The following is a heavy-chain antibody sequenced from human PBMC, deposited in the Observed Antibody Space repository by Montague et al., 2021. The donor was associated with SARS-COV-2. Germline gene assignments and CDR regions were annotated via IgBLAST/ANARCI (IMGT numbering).Heavy chain of an antibody. J-gene: IGHJ6*02. CDR1: GGSISNYY. Sequence: SETLERKGNVSGGSISNYYWSWIRQPPGRGLEWIGYIYYSGSTDYSPSLKSRVTISLDTSKNQFPLKVTSVTAADTAVYYCARGGGYYNYGLDVWGPGTTVTVSS. V-gene: IGHV4-59*01. D-gene: IGHD3-22*01. CDR3: ARGGGYYNYGLDV. CDR2: IYYSGST.